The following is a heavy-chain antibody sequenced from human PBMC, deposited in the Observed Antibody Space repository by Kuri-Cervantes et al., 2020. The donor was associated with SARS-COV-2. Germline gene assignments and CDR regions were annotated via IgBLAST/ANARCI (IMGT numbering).Heavy chain of an antibody. CDR2: IYYSGST. CDR3: ARLRSGTITILGVLTKNWYFDL. Sequence: SETLSLTCTVSGGSISSSSYYWGWICQPPGKGLEWIGNIYYSGSTYYNPSLKSRVTISVDTSKNQFSLKLSSVTAADTAVYYCARLRSGTITILGVLTKNWYFDLWGRGTLVTVSS. CDR1: GGSISSSSYY. V-gene: IGHV4-39*01. D-gene: IGHD3-3*01. J-gene: IGHJ2*01.